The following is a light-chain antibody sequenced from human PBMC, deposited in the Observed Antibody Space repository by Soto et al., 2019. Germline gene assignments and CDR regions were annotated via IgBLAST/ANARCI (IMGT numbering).Light chain of an antibody. V-gene: IGKV1-8*01. CDR2: AAS. CDR3: QQYYTYPWT. J-gene: IGKJ1*01. Sequence: AIRMTQSPSSLSASTGDRVTITCRASQDVSSYLAWYQQKPGEAPKLLIYAASTLQSAVPPRFSGSGSGTDFALTISCLQSEDFATYYCQQYYTYPWTFGQGTKVEF. CDR1: QDVSSY.